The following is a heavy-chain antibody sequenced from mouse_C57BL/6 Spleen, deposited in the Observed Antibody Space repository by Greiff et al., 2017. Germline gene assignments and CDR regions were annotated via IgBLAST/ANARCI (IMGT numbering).Heavy chain of an antibody. CDR3: ARYIPDGYYVGYFDV. V-gene: IGHV1-75*01. J-gene: IGHJ1*03. D-gene: IGHD2-3*01. CDR1: GYTFTDYY. Sequence: VQVVESGPELVKPGASVKISCKASGYTFTDYYINWVKQRPGQGLEWIGWIFPGSGSTYYNEKFKGKATLTVDKSSSTAYMLLSSLTSEDSAVYFCARYIPDGYYVGYFDVWGTGTTVTVSS. CDR2: IFPGSGST.